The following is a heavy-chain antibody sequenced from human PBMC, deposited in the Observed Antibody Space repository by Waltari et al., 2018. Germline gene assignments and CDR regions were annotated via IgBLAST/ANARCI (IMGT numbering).Heavy chain of an antibody. Sequence: EVHLVESGGGLVQPGGSLRLSCAASGLRLSNYWMNWVRQAPEKGLEWVANIEQDGSEKNYVDSVKGRFTISRDNAKSSVYLQMNSLRAEDTAVYYCAGGSGWLPDSWGQGTLVTVSS. CDR3: AGGSGWLPDS. V-gene: IGHV3-7*04. J-gene: IGHJ4*02. CDR1: GLRLSNYW. CDR2: IEQDGSEK. D-gene: IGHD6-19*01.